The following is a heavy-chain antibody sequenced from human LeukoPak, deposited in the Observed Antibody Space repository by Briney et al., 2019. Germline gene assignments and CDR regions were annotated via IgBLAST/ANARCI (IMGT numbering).Heavy chain of an antibody. CDR3: AKEAWVSGDSKYRYYGIDV. Sequence: SETLSLTCTVSSDSISSYYWSWIRQSPGKGLEWIGYIDYSGSTNYTPSLKSRVTISVDTSKNQFSLKLSSVTAADTALYYCAKEAWVSGDSKYRYYGIDVWGQGTTVTVSS. J-gene: IGHJ6*02. CDR2: IDYSGST. D-gene: IGHD4-17*01. V-gene: IGHV4-59*01. CDR1: SDSISSYY.